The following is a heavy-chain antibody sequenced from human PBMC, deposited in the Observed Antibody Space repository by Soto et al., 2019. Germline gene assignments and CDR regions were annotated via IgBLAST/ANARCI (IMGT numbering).Heavy chain of an antibody. CDR1: GGSISSYY. CDR2: IYYSGST. CDR3: ARSYDFWSGYPDY. Sequence: SETLSLTSNVSGGSISSYYWSWIRQPPGKGLEWIGYIYYSGSTNYNPSLKSRVTISVDTSKNQFSLRLSSVTAADTAVYYCARSYDFWSGYPDYWGQGTLVTVSS. D-gene: IGHD3-3*01. J-gene: IGHJ4*02. V-gene: IGHV4-59*01.